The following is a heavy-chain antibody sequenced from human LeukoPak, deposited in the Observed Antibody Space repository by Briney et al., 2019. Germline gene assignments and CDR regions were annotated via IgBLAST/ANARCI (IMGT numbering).Heavy chain of an antibody. Sequence: GESLKISCKGSGYSFTSYWIGWVRQMPGKGLEWMGIIYPGDSDTRYSPSFQGQVTISADKSFSTAYLQWSSLKASDTAMYYCARQGLTYYDFWSGPNNWFDPWGQGTLVTVSS. J-gene: IGHJ5*02. CDR3: ARQGLTYYDFWSGPNNWFDP. CDR2: IYPGDSDT. V-gene: IGHV5-51*01. CDR1: GYSFTSYW. D-gene: IGHD3-3*01.